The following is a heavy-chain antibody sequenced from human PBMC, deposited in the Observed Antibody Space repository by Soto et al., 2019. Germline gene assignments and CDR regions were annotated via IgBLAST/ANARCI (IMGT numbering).Heavy chain of an antibody. Sequence: PGGSLRLSCGASKFTFSDYYMSWIRQAPGKGLEWVSYISSGGSYTNYADSVKGRFTNSRDNAKNSLYLQMNSPRDEDTAVFYCARVKRPAVYIDLWGRGTLVTVSS. V-gene: IGHV3-11*06. CDR3: ARVKRPAVYIDL. J-gene: IGHJ2*01. CDR2: ISSGGSYT. CDR1: KFTFSDYY.